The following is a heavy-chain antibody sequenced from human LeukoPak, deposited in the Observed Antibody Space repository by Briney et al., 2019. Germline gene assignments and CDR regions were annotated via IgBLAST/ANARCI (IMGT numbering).Heavy chain of an antibody. D-gene: IGHD3-10*01. CDR3: ARDLGPAMVRGVIVY. J-gene: IGHJ4*02. V-gene: IGHV3-21*01. CDR2: ISSSSSYI. CDR1: GFTFSSYS. Sequence: GGSLRLSCAASGFTFSSYSMNWVRQAPGKGLEWVPSISSSSSYIYYADSVKGRFTISRDNAKDSLYLQMNSLRAEDTAVYYCARDLGPAMVRGVIVYWGQGTLVTVSS.